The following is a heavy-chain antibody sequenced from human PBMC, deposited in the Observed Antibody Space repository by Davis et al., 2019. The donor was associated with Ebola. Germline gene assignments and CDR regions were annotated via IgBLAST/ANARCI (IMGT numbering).Heavy chain of an antibody. V-gene: IGHV4-59*08. CDR2: ITYSGST. D-gene: IGHD1-26*01. CDR1: GGSINSHY. Sequence: SETLSLTCIVSGGSINSHYWSWIRQPPGKGLEWIAYITYSGSTNYNPLKSRVTISLDTSKNQFSLKLSSVTAADTAVYYCARPPWDWGQGTLVTVSS. J-gene: IGHJ4*02. CDR3: ARPPWD.